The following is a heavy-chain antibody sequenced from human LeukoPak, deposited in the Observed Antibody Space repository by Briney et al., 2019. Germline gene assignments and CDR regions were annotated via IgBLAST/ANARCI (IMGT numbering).Heavy chain of an antibody. J-gene: IGHJ3*02. CDR1: GFPFSDYY. CDR3: ASTPTAYRAFDI. Sequence: PGGSLILSCAASGFPFSDYYMSWIRQAPGKGLEWVSYISSSGSTIYYADSVKGRFTISRDNAKNSLYLQMNSLRAEDTAVYYCASTPTAYRAFDIWGQGTMVTVSS. CDR2: ISSSGSTI. D-gene: IGHD2-21*01. V-gene: IGHV3-11*01.